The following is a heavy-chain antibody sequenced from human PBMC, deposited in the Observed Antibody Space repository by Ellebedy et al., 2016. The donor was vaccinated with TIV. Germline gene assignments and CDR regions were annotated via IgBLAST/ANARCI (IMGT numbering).Heavy chain of an antibody. CDR1: EGTFKTYT. J-gene: IGHJ5*02. Sequence: ASVKVSCKASEGTFKTYTVTWVRQAPGQGLEWVGGILPISPTPNYAQKFQGRVTITADESANIVYMELSSLSSEDTAVYYCARGKDSGNYVGWFDPWGQGTLVTVSS. V-gene: IGHV1-69*13. D-gene: IGHD4-11*01. CDR3: ARGKDSGNYVGWFDP. CDR2: ILPISPTP.